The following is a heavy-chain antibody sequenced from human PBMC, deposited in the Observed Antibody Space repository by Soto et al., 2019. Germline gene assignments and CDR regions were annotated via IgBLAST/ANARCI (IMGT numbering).Heavy chain of an antibody. Sequence: QVQLVQSGAEVKKPGSSVKVSCKASGGTFSSYAFTWVRQAPGQGLEWMGGIIPYFDTAKYAQKFQGRVTITADESTSTAFMELSSLRSEDTAVYYCARDIADWSPPTYYYAMDVWGHGTTVTVSS. J-gene: IGHJ6*02. V-gene: IGHV1-69*12. CDR1: GGTFSSYA. CDR3: ARDIADWSPPTYYYAMDV. D-gene: IGHD3-9*01. CDR2: IIPYFDTA.